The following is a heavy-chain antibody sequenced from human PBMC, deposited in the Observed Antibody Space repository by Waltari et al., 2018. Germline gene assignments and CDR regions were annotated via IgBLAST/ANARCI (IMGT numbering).Heavy chain of an antibody. V-gene: IGHV3-23*01. J-gene: IGHJ4*02. Sequence: DVKLLESGGGSVQRGGPLRLSCEASGVAFNDYAMRWVRQAPGRGLEWVSAVSCSGNGTFYADSLKGRFSISRDNFNNALYLQMNSLRDDDTAVYYCVKDGTTGYIYGKAFDLWGQGALVTVSS. CDR3: VKDGTTGYIYGKAFDL. D-gene: IGHD5-18*01. CDR1: GVAFNDYA. CDR2: VSCSGNGT.